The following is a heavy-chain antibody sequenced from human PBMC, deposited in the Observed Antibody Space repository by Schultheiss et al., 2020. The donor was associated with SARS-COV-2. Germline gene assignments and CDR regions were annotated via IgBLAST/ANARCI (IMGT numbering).Heavy chain of an antibody. D-gene: IGHD5-18*01. J-gene: IGHJ4*02. CDR2: IWHDGSNK. V-gene: IGHV3-33*08. Sequence: GESLKISCAASGFTVSSNYMSWVRQAPGKGLEWVAVIWHDGSNKYYADSVKGRFTISRDNSKNTLYLQMNSLRDEDTAVYYCAKSGTIQLWLPVVYWGQGTLVTVSS. CDR3: AKSGTIQLWLPVVY. CDR1: GFTVSSNY.